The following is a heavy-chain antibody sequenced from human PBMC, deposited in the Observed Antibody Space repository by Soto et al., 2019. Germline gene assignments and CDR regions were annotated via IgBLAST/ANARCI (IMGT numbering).Heavy chain of an antibody. CDR3: AREGNDFWRGWYFDL. J-gene: IGHJ2*01. D-gene: IGHD3-3*01. CDR2: IYYSGST. Sequence: QVQLQESGPGLVKPSQTLSLTCTVSGGSISSCGYYWSWIRQHPGKGLEWIGYIYYSGSTYYNTSLNSRVTISVDTSKNQFSLKLSSVTAADTAVYYCAREGNDFWRGWYFDLWGRGTLFTVSS. V-gene: IGHV4-31*03. CDR1: GGSISSCGYY.